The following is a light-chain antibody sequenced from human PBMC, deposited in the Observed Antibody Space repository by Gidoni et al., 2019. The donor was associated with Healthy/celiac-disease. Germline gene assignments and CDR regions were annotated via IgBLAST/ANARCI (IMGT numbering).Light chain of an antibody. CDR1: QSSSSW. CDR3: QQYNSYLLT. CDR2: DAS. J-gene: IGKJ2*01. Sequence: DIQMTQSPSTLSASVGYRVTITCRASQSSSSWLAWYQQKPGKAPKLLIYDASSLESGVSSRVSGSGSGTEFTLTISSLQPDDFATYYCQQYNSYLLTFGQGTKLEIK. V-gene: IGKV1-5*01.